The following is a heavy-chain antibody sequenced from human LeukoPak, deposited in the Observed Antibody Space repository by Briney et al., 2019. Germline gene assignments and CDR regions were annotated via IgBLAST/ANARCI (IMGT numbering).Heavy chain of an antibody. CDR1: GGSISSSSYY. J-gene: IGHJ4*02. CDR2: IYYSGST. D-gene: IGHD2-21*02. Sequence: SETLSLTCTVSGGSISSSSYYWGWIRQPPGKGLEWIGSIYYSGSTYYNPSLKSRVTISVDTSKNQFSLKLSSVTAADTAVYYCASAYCGGDCLSSIRLDYWGQGTLVTVSS. CDR3: ASAYCGGDCLSSIRLDY. V-gene: IGHV4-39*07.